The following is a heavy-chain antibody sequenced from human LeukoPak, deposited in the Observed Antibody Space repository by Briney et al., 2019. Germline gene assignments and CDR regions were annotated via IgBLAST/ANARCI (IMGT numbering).Heavy chain of an antibody. CDR1: GFTLSSNY. CDR2: IYSGGST. Sequence: PGGSLRLSCAASGFTLSSNYMSWVRQAPGKGLEWVSVIYSGGSTYYSDSVTGRFTISRDNSKNTLYLQMNSLRAEDTAVYYCASISSSGFYWGQGTLVTVSS. D-gene: IGHD6-19*01. CDR3: ASISSSGFY. V-gene: IGHV3-53*01. J-gene: IGHJ4*02.